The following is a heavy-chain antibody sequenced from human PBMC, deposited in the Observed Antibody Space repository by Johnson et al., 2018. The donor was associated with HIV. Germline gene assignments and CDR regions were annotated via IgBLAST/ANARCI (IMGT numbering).Heavy chain of an antibody. CDR3: AKWGLGGAPKGAFDI. V-gene: IGHV3-20*04. D-gene: IGHD3-16*01. CDR2: INWHGGST. CDR1: GFTFYNYA. Sequence: VQLVESGGGVVRPGGSLRLSCATSGFTFYNYAMSWVRQTPGKGLEWVSGINWHGGSTGYADSVKGRFTISRDNSKNTLYLQMNSLRAEDTAVYYCAKWGLGGAPKGAFDIWGQGTMVTVSS. J-gene: IGHJ3*02.